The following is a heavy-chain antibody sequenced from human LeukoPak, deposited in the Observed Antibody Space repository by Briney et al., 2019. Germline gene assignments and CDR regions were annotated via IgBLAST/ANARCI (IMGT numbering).Heavy chain of an antibody. CDR1: GYSISSGYY. J-gene: IGHJ3*02. V-gene: IGHV4-38-2*02. Sequence: SETLSLTCTVSGYSISSGYYWGWIRQSPGQGLEWIGTVYHSGSTSYNAALKSRVTISVDTSKNQFSLRLNSVTAADTAVYYCARAYGSESYYLGSAFAIWGQGTMVTVSS. D-gene: IGHD3-10*01. CDR3: ARAYGSESYYLGSAFAI. CDR2: VYHSGST.